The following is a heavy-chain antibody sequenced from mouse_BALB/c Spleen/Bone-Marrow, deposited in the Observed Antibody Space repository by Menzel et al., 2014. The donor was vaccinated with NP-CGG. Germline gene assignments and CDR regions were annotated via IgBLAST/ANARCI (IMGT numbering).Heavy chain of an antibody. CDR1: GFTFSNYW. Sequence: EVQGVESGGGLVLPGGSMKLSCVAPGFTFSNYWMNWVRQSPEKGLEWVAEIRLKSNNYATHYAEFVKGRFTISRDDSKSSVYLQMNNLRAEDTGIYYCTRQPYYGYFDYWGQGTTLTVSS. V-gene: IGHV6-6*02. J-gene: IGHJ2*01. CDR3: TRQPYYGYFDY. D-gene: IGHD1-1*01. CDR2: IRLKSNNYAT.